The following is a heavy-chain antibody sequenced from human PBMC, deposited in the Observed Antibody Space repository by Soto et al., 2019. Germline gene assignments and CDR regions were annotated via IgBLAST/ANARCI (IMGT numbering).Heavy chain of an antibody. V-gene: IGHV3-74*01. CDR3: ARVGGGSGNFDY. J-gene: IGHJ4*02. CDR1: GFTFSNYW. D-gene: IGHD3-10*01. CDR2: INGDGSFT. Sequence: EVQLVESGGGLVQPGGSLRLSCGASGFTFSNYWMHWVRQAPGEGLVWVSRINGDGSFTRFADSVKGRFTISRDNAKYTLYLQMNSLRVDDTAVYYCARVGGGSGNFDYWGQGTLVTVSS.